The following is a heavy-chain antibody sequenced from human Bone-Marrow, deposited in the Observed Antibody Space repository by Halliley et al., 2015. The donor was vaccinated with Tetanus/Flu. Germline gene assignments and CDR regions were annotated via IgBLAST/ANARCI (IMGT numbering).Heavy chain of an antibody. Sequence: PSASYGNYSPSFQGHVTISADTSVSTAYLQWSTLKASDTAIYYCARQLVSAITRFSPTYYFDSWGQGTLVTVSS. CDR2: PSASYG. D-gene: IGHD3-9*01. J-gene: IGHJ4*02. CDR3: ARQLVSAITRFSPTYYFDS. V-gene: IGHV5-10-1*01.